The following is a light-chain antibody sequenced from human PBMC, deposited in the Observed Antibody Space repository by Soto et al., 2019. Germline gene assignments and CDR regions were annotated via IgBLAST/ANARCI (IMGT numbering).Light chain of an antibody. CDR3: AAWDASLSAVV. J-gene: IGLJ2*01. CDR1: SSNIGTNA. V-gene: IGLV1-44*01. CDR2: TDN. Sequence: QSVLTQPPSASGTPGQRVTFSCSGSSSNIGTNAVNWYQQLPGTAPKLIIYTDNQRPSGVPDRFFGSKSGTSASLAISGLQSEDEADYYCAAWDASLSAVVFGGGTKLTVL.